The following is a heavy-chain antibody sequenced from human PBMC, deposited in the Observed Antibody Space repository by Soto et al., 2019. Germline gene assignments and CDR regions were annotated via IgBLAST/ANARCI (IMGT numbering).Heavy chain of an antibody. CDR1: GGSISSSSYY. J-gene: IGHJ4*02. CDR3: ARHVRGYCSSTSCHTDY. V-gene: IGHV4-39*01. CDR2: IFYSGNT. Sequence: SETLSLTCTVSGGSISSSSYYWGWIRQPPGKGLEWIGGIFYSGNTYYNPSLKSRVTISVDTSKNQFSLKLSPVTAADTAVYYCARHVRGYCSSTSCHTDYWGQGTLVTVSS. D-gene: IGHD2-2*02.